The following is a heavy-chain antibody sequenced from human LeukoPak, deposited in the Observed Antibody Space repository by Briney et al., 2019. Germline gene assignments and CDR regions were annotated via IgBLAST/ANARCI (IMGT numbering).Heavy chain of an antibody. CDR2: MNPKTGET. Sequence: GASVKVSCKASGYTFTDFYMHWVRQAPGQGLEWLGWMNPKTGETRYGQNFQGRVTMTRDTSITTAYMELSSLRPDDTAVYYCAREAGDNTYNVWGQGTMVTVS. D-gene: IGHD3-16*01. CDR3: AREAGDNTYNV. V-gene: IGHV1-2*02. J-gene: IGHJ3*01. CDR1: GYTFTDFY.